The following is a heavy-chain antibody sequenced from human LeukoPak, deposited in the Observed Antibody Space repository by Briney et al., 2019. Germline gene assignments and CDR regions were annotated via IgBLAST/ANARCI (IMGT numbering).Heavy chain of an antibody. CDR1: GFTLGIYA. CDR2: ISNTGLTT. J-gene: IGHJ3*02. D-gene: IGHD3-16*01. CDR3: AKVRKGVGAFDI. Sequence: GGSLRLSCAASGFTLGIYAMSWVRQAPGKGLEWVSGISNTGLTTYYIDSVKGRFTISRDSSKNTLNLQMDSLRTEDTAVYYCAKVRKGVGAFDIWGQGIMVTVSS. V-gene: IGHV3-23*01.